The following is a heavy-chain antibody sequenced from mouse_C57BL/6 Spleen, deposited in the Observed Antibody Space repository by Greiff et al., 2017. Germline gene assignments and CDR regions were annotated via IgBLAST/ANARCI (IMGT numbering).Heavy chain of an antibody. CDR1: GYTFTSYT. CDR3: APIYDGYSWFAY. J-gene: IGHJ3*01. CDR2: INPSSGYT. V-gene: IGHV1-4*01. D-gene: IGHD2-3*01. Sequence: VKLMESGAELARPGASVKMSCKASGYTFTSYTMHWVKQRPGQGLEWIGYINPSSGYTKYNQKFKDKATLTADKSSSTAYMQLSSLTSEDSAVYYCAPIYDGYSWFAYWGQGTLVTVSA.